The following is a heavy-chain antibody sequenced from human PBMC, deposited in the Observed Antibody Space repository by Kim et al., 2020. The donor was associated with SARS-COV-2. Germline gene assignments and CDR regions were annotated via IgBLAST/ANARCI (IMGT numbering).Heavy chain of an antibody. J-gene: IGHJ4*02. CDR1: GGSISSSSYY. CDR3: ARDRIPAAGFDY. V-gene: IGHV4-39*07. Sequence: SETLSLTCTVSGGSISSSSYYWGWIRQPPGRGLEWIGSIYYSGSTYYNPSLKSRVTISVDTSKNQFSLKLSSLTAADTAVYYCARDRIPAAGFDYWGQGT. CDR2: IYYSGST. D-gene: IGHD6-13*01.